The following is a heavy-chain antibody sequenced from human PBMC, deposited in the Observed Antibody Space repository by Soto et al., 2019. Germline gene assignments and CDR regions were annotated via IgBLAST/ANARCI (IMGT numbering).Heavy chain of an antibody. Sequence: QVQLVQSGAEVKKPGASVKVSCKASGYTFTSYGISWVRQAPGQGPEWMGWISAYNGNTNYAQKLQGRVTMTTDTPTSTAYMELRSLRSDDTAVYYCAREGVLLWFGELSTFDYWGQGTLVTVSS. CDR2: ISAYNGNT. D-gene: IGHD3-10*01. CDR3: AREGVLLWFGELSTFDY. V-gene: IGHV1-18*01. J-gene: IGHJ4*02. CDR1: GYTFTSYG.